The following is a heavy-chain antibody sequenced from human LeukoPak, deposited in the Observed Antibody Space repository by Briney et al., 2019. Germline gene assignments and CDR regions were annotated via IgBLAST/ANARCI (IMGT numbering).Heavy chain of an antibody. J-gene: IGHJ4*02. CDR2: IWYDGSNK. CDR1: GFTFSNYG. V-gene: IGHV3-33*06. D-gene: IGHD4-17*01. CDR3: AKNTVAMTTVTTYFDY. Sequence: PGGSLRLSCAASGFTFSNYGMYWVRQAPGKELEWVATIWYDGSNKYYADSVKGRFTISRDNSKNTLYLQMNSLRAEDTAIYYCAKNTVAMTTVTTYFDYWGQGTLVTVSS.